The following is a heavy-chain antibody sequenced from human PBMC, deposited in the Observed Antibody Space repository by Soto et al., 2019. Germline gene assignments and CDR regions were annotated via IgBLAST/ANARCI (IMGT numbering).Heavy chain of an antibody. V-gene: IGHV4-4*02. D-gene: IGHD7-27*01. CDR3: ASKWGPYSYGLDV. CDR2: IYHTGHA. CDR1: GDSITNNHW. Sequence: KPSETLSLTCTVYGDSITNNHWWTWVRQSPGKGPEMIGEIYHTGHANYNPSLNSRVAISVDKSKNQFSLTLNSVTAADTAVYYCASKWGPYSYGLDVWGEGTRVTV. J-gene: IGHJ6*02.